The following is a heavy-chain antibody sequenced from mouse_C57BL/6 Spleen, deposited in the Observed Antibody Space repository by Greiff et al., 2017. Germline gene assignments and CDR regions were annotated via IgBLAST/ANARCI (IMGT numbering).Heavy chain of an antibody. CDR3: ARDDGYPAFDV. CDR1: GYTFTSYW. Sequence: QVHVKQPGAELVKPGASVKLSCKASGYTFTSYWMHWVKQRPGRGLEWIGRIDPNSGGTKYNEKFKSKATLTVDKPSSTAYMQLSSLTSEDSAVYYCARDDGYPAFDVWGTGTTVTVSS. D-gene: IGHD2-3*01. J-gene: IGHJ1*03. CDR2: IDPNSGGT. V-gene: IGHV1-72*01.